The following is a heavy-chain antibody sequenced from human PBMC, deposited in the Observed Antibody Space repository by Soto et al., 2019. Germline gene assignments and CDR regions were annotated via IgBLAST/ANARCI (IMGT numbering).Heavy chain of an antibody. Sequence: ASVKVSCKASGYTFTGYYMHWVRQAPGQGLEWMGWINPNSGGTNYAQKFQGRVTMTRDTSISTAYMELSRLRSDDTAVYYCARDEGYCSSTSCPGHWFDPWGQGTLVTVSS. CDR1: GYTFTGYY. V-gene: IGHV1-2*02. CDR3: ARDEGYCSSTSCPGHWFDP. J-gene: IGHJ5*02. CDR2: INPNSGGT. D-gene: IGHD2-2*01.